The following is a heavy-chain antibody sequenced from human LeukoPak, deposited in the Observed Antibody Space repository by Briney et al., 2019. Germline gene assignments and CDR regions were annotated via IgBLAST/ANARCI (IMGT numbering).Heavy chain of an antibody. CDR3: AREKMVGAPKLLDY. CDR2: IKPNSGGT. V-gene: IGHV1-2*02. CDR1: VYTLTAYF. D-gene: IGHD1-26*01. J-gene: IGHJ4*02. Sequence: ASLNVSRKPSVYTLTAYFLHSVRQAPGQGLEWMGWIKPNSGGTHYAQKFQGRVTMTRETSISTVHMELSRMRSDDTAVYVCAREKMVGAPKLLDYWGQGTLVTVSS.